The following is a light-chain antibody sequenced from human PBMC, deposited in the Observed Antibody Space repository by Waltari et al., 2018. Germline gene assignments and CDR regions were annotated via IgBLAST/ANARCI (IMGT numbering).Light chain of an antibody. CDR1: SIGRQS. J-gene: IGLJ2*01. Sequence: YVLTQSPSSSVAPGYPAWFTCGRTSIGRQSVHWSQQKPGQAPLLVISYDRDRPSGIPERFSGSNSGNTATLTISRVEAGDEADYYCQVWDRSSDHSVIFGGGTELTVL. CDR2: YDR. CDR3: QVWDRSSDHSVI. V-gene: IGLV3-21*04.